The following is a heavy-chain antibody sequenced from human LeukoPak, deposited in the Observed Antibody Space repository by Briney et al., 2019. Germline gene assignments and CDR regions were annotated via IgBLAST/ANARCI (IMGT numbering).Heavy chain of an antibody. V-gene: IGHV3-33*06. J-gene: IGHJ6*02. CDR3: AKTIVADVYGMDV. Sequence: GGSLRLSCAASGYTFSSYGMHWVRQAPGKGLEWGPVIWYDGSREYYADSVKGRFTMSRDNSKNTVYLQMNSLRAEDTAVYYCAKTIVADVYGMDVWGQGTTVTVSS. CDR1: GYTFSSYG. D-gene: IGHD6-13*01. CDR2: IWYDGSRE.